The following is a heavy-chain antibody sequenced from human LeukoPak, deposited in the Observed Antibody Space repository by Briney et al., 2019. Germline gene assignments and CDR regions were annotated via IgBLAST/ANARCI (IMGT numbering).Heavy chain of an antibody. J-gene: IGHJ4*02. CDR2: IDPSDSYT. V-gene: IGHV5-10-1*01. Sequence: GESLMISCEGSGYSFTSYWITWVRQMPGKGLEWMVRIDPSDSYTNYSPSFQGHVTISADKSISTAYLQWSSLKASDSAIYYCAREPRGYCSGGSCWYYWGQGTLVTVSS. D-gene: IGHD2-15*01. CDR3: AREPRGYCSGGSCWYY. CDR1: GYSFTSYW.